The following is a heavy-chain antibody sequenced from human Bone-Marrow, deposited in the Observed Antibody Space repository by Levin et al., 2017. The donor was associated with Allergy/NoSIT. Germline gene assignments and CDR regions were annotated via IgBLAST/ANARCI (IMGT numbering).Heavy chain of an antibody. CDR2: ISGYGVST. V-gene: IGHV3-23*01. J-gene: IGHJ4*02. CDR1: GFTFTNYD. CDR3: AKQYFDSSGYDQPFDY. D-gene: IGHD3-22*01. Sequence: LPGGSLRLSCAASGFTFTNYDMGWVRQAPGKGLEWVSSISGYGVSTYYADSVKGRFTISRDNSKNTLFLQVNSLRAEDTALYYCAKQYFDSSGYDQPFDYWGQGTLVTVSS.